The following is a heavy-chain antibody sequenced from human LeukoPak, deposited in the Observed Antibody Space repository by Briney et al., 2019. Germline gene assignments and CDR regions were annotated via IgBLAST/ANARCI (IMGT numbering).Heavy chain of an antibody. Sequence: GGSLRLSCAPSGFTFSTYSMAWVRQAPGKGLEWVTVISGREESTYFADCVKGRFTIPRHNSKNALYLQMTSLRAEDTAVYYCARAAMVRGVDFFDYWGQGALVTVSS. D-gene: IGHD3-10*01. V-gene: IGHV3-23*01. CDR2: ISGREEST. J-gene: IGHJ4*02. CDR3: ARAAMVRGVDFFDY. CDR1: GFTFSTYS.